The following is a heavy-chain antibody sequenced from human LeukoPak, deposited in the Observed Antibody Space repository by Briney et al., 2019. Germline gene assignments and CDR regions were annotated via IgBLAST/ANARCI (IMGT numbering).Heavy chain of an antibody. D-gene: IGHD2-15*01. CDR3: TVWSGSSYLEYLQH. CDR2: INWNGGST. J-gene: IGHJ1*01. CDR1: GFTFDDYG. V-gene: IGHV3-20*04. Sequence: PGGSLRLSCAASGFTFDDYGMSWVRQAPGKGLEWVSGINWNGGSTGYADSVKGRFTISRDNAKDTLYLQMDSLRVEDTAVYYCTVWSGSSYLEYLQHWGQGTLVSVSA.